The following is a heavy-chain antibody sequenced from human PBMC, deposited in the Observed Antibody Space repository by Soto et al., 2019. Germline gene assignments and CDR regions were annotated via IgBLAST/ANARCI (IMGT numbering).Heavy chain of an antibody. CDR2: ISSSSSYI. CDR3: ARGGQDIVVVLAEGMDV. D-gene: IGHD2-15*01. CDR1: GFTFSSYS. J-gene: IGHJ6*02. Sequence: LRLSCAASGFTFSSYSMNWVRQAPGKGLERVSSISSSSSYIYYADSVKGRFTISRDNAKNSLYLQMNSLRAEDTAVYYCARGGQDIVVVLAEGMDVWGQGTTVTVSS. V-gene: IGHV3-21*01.